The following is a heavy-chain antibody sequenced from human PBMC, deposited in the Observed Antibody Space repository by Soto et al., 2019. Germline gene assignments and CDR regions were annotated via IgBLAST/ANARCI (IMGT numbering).Heavy chain of an antibody. J-gene: IGHJ6*02. V-gene: IGHV1-69*13. D-gene: IGHD5-18*01. CDR2: IIPIFGTA. CDR3: ARAQLSLGYYYYYGMDV. Sequence: SVKVSCKASGATFSSYAISWVRQAPGQGLEWMGGIIPIFGTASYAQKFQGRVTITADESTSTAYMELSSLRSEDTAVYYCARAQLSLGYYYYYGMDVWGQGTTVTVSS. CDR1: GATFSSYA.